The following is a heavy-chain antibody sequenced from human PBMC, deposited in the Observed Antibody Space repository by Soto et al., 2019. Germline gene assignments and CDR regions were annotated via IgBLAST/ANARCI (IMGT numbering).Heavy chain of an antibody. J-gene: IGHJ4*02. CDR3: ASEGVDDSSGYYVYYYFDY. Sequence: ASVKVSCKASGGTFSSYAISWVRQAPGQGLEWMGGIIPIFGTANYAQKFQGRVTITADKSTSTAYMELSSLRSEDTAVYYCASEGVDDSSGYYVYYYFDYWGQGTLVTVSS. V-gene: IGHV1-69*06. CDR1: GGTFSSYA. CDR2: IIPIFGTA. D-gene: IGHD3-22*01.